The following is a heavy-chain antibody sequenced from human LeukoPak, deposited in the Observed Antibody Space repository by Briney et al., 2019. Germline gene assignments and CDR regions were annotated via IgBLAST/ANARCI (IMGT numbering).Heavy chain of an antibody. CDR3: ARVATTTNPPQRPFDY. Sequence: KPSETLSLTCAVSGYSISSGYYWGWIRQPSGKGLEWIGSIYYSGSTYYNPSLKSRVTISVDTSKNQFSLKLSSVTAADAAVYYCARVATTTNPPQRPFDYWGQGTLVTVSS. V-gene: IGHV4-38-2*01. D-gene: IGHD5-12*01. CDR2: IYYSGST. J-gene: IGHJ4*02. CDR1: GYSISSGYY.